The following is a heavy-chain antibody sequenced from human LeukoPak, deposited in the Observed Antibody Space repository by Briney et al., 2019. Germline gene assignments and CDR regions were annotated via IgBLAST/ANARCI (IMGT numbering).Heavy chain of an antibody. CDR1: GYTFTSYG. CDR2: ISAYNGNT. V-gene: IGHV1-18*01. Sequence: ASVKVSCKASGYTFTSYGISWVRQAPGRGLEWMGWISAYNGNTNYAQKLQGRVTMTTDTSTSTAYMELRSLRSDDTAVYYCAREHPDSSSSYYLDYWGQGTLVTVSS. CDR3: AREHPDSSSSYYLDY. D-gene: IGHD6-6*01. J-gene: IGHJ4*02.